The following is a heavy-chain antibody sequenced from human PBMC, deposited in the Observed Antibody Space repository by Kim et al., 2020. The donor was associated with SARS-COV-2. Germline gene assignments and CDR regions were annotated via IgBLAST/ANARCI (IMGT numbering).Heavy chain of an antibody. V-gene: IGHV3-21*01. CDR1: GFTFSYYG. J-gene: IGHJ6*01. CDR3: VRVGSSGPLPHYYGMDV. Sequence: GGSLRLSCAASGFTFSYYGMNWVRQAPGKRLEWVAFISYTSNLSLYADSVKGRFTISRDDAENSLHLQMNSLRADDTAVYYCVRVGSSGPLPHYYGMDV. D-gene: IGHD6-19*01. CDR2: ISYTSNLS.